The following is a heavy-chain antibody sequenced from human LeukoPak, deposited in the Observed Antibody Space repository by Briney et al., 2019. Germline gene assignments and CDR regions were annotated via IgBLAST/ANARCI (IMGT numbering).Heavy chain of an antibody. J-gene: IGHJ4*02. CDR2: IYYSGST. D-gene: IGHD3-10*01. Sequence: PSETLSLTCTVSSGSISSYYWSWIRQPPGKGLEWIGYIYYSGSTNYNPSLKSRVTISVDTSKNQFSLKLSSVTAADTAVYYCARGSGYYFDYWGQGTLVTVSS. CDR3: ARGSGYYFDY. V-gene: IGHV4-59*01. CDR1: SGSISSYY.